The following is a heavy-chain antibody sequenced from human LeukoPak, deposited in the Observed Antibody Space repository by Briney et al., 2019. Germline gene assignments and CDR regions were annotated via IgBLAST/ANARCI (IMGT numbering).Heavy chain of an antibody. Sequence: GGSLRLSFAASGCTFSSYAMHWVRQAPGNGGEGVAVISYDGSNKYYGDSVKRRFTICRGNSKNTLCLDMDSGRAEDTAVDYCARDPKGDSSGSLFHFDYWGQGTLVTVSS. CDR3: ARDPKGDSSGSLFHFDY. CDR2: ISYDGSNK. V-gene: IGHV3-30-3*01. J-gene: IGHJ4*02. D-gene: IGHD3-22*01. CDR1: GCTFSSYA.